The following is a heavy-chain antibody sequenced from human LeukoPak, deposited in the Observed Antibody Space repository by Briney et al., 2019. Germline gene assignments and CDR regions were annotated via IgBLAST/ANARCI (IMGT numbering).Heavy chain of an antibody. J-gene: IGHJ5*02. CDR3: AGCDAYGDYAGWFDP. CDR2: IYYSGST. V-gene: IGHV4-30-4*01. CDR1: GGSISSGDYY. D-gene: IGHD4-17*01. Sequence: SETLSLTCTVSGGSISSGDYYWGWIRQPPGKGREWIGYIYYSGSTYYNPSRKSRVTISVDTSKNQFSLKLSSVTAADTAVYYCAGCDAYGDYAGWFDPWGQGTLVTVSS.